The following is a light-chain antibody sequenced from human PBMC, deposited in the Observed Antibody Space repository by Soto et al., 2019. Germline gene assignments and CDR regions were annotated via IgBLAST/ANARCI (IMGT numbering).Light chain of an antibody. V-gene: IGLV4-60*02. CDR2: LEGSGSY. J-gene: IGLJ2*01. CDR3: ETWDSSTHVV. CDR1: SGHSTYI. Sequence: QAVVTQSSSASASLGSSVKLTCTLSSGHSTYIIAWHQQQPGKAPRYLVKLEGSGSYNKGSGVPDRFSGSSSGADRYLTISNLQFEDEADYYCETWDSSTHVVFGGGTKVTVL.